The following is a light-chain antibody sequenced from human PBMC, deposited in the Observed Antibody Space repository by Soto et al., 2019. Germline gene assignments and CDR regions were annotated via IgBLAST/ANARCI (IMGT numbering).Light chain of an antibody. CDR1: QSVSSN. CDR3: QQYNNWPLT. Sequence: IVLKQSPATLSVSTGERATISCLASQSVSSNSAWHQQRPGQAPRLLIYGASTRATGVPARFSGGGSGTEFTLTITSLQSEDFAVYWCQQYNNWPLTFGPGTRLEI. V-gene: IGKV3D-15*01. J-gene: IGKJ5*01. CDR2: GAS.